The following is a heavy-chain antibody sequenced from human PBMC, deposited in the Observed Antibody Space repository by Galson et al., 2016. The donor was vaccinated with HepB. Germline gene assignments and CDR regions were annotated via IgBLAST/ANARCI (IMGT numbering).Heavy chain of an antibody. V-gene: IGHV1-46*01. CDR1: GYTFTSYY. J-gene: IGHJ4*02. D-gene: IGHD3-10*01. CDR2: INPSGGST. Sequence: SVKVSCKASGYTFTSYYMHWVRQAPGQGLEWMGIINPSGGSTSYAQKCQGRVTMTRDTSTSTVYMELSSLRSEDTAVYCCAGDSRSGYFDFWGQGTLVTVPS. CDR3: AGDSRSGYFDF.